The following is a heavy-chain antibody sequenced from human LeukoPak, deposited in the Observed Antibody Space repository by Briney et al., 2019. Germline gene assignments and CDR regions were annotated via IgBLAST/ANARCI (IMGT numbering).Heavy chain of an antibody. J-gene: IGHJ3*02. CDR2: IIPILGLA. D-gene: IGHD4-17*01. V-gene: IGHV1-69*04. Sequence: ASVKVSCKASGGTFSSYTTSWVRQAPGQGLEWMGRIIPILGLANYAQKFPGRLTITADKSTSTAYMELSSLRSEDTAVYYCARDNDGDYAFDIWGQGTMVTVSS. CDR1: GGTFSSYT. CDR3: ARDNDGDYAFDI.